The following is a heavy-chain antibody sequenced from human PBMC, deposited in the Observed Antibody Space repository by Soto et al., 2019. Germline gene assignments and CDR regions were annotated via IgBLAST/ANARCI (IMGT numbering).Heavy chain of an antibody. CDR3: AREGGSYFQYYYYYGMDV. V-gene: IGHV1-69*01. J-gene: IGHJ6*02. Sequence: QVQLVQSGAEVKKPGSSVKVSCKASGGTFSSYAISWVRQAPGQGLEWMGGIIPIFGTANYAKKFQGRVTITADESTSTAYMELSSLRSEDTAVYYCAREGGSYFQYYYYYGMDVWGQGTTVTVSS. CDR1: GGTFSSYA. CDR2: IIPIFGTA. D-gene: IGHD1-26*01.